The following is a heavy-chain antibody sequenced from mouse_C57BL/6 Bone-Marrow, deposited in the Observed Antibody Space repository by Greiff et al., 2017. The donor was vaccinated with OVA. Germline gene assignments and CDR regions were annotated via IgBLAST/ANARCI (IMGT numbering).Heavy chain of an antibody. Sequence: VQLQQPGAELVMPGASVKLSCKASGYTFTSYWMHWVKQRPGQGLEWIGEIDPSDSYTNYTQKFKGKSTLTVDKSSSTTYMQLSSLTSEDSADYYCGRRAPYDVDYWCQGTTLTVAS. J-gene: IGHJ2*01. D-gene: IGHD2-12*01. V-gene: IGHV1-69*01. CDR1: GYTFTSYW. CDR2: IDPSDSYT. CDR3: GRRAPYDVDY.